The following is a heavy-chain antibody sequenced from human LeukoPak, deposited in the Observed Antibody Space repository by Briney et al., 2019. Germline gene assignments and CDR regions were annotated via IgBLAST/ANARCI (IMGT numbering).Heavy chain of an antibody. CDR3: ARDHSSSWSYFDY. CDR1: GGSLSSYC. D-gene: IGHD6-13*01. Sequence: SETLSLTCTVSGGSLSSYCWSWIRQPPGKGLEWIGHISYSGNTNYKPSLKSRVTISVYTSKNQFSLKLSSVTAADTAVYYCARDHSSSWSYFDYWGQGTLVTVSS. V-gene: IGHV4-59*01. J-gene: IGHJ4*02. CDR2: ISYSGNT.